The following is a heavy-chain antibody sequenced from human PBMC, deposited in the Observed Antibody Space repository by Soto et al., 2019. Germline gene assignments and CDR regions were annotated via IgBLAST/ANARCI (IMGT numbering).Heavy chain of an antibody. CDR1: GFTFSSYA. Sequence: QVQLVESGGGVVQPGRSLKLCCAASGFTFSSYAMHWVRQAPGKGLEWVAVISYDGSNKYYADSVKGRFTISRDNSKNTLYLQMNSLRAEDTAVYYCARGGGVVVPAAIFAYYYGMDVWCQGTTVTVSS. V-gene: IGHV3-30-3*01. D-gene: IGHD2-2*02. CDR2: ISYDGSNK. CDR3: ARGGGVVVPAAIFAYYYGMDV. J-gene: IGHJ6*02.